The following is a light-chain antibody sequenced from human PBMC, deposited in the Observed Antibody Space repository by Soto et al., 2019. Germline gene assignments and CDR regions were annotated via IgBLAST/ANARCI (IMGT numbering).Light chain of an antibody. Sequence: DMQMTQSPSSLSASVGDSVTITCQASQDISNYLSWYQQQPGKAPKLLIYDAANLQTWVPSRFSGGGAGTDVSLTTSGLQPEDIATDSSQHFHKLPFTFGPATKVDVK. CDR2: DAA. CDR1: QDISNY. CDR3: QHFHKLPFT. J-gene: IGKJ3*01. V-gene: IGKV1-33*01.